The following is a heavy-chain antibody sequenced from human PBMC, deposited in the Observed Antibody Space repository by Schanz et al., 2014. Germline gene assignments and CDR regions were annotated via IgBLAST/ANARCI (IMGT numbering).Heavy chain of an antibody. CDR3: ARDRGYCSGGSCLTFDY. CDR2: IYASGAT. Sequence: EVQLLESGGGLVQPGGSLGLSCVVSGFTVSSDHMSWVRQAPGKGLEWVSTIYASGATYYADSVKRRFTISRDNSKNTLYLQMNTLRAEDTAVYYCARDRGYCSGGSCLTFDYWGQGTLVTVSS. CDR1: GFTVSSDH. V-gene: IGHV3-66*01. D-gene: IGHD2-15*01. J-gene: IGHJ4*02.